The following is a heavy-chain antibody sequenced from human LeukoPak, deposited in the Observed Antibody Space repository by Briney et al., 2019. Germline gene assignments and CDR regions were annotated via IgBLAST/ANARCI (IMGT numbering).Heavy chain of an antibody. J-gene: IGHJ4*02. V-gene: IGHV1-18*01. CDR1: GYTFTSYG. D-gene: IGHD3-9*01. CDR3: AGGDIDWLRSPGTLYYIDH. Sequence: EASVTVSCKASGYTFTSYGISWVRQAPGQGLEWMGWISTYNGNTNYAQKLQGRVTMTTDTSTSTAYMELRSLRSDDTAVYYCAGGDIDWLRSPGTLYYIDHWGPGTLVTVSS. CDR2: ISTYNGNT.